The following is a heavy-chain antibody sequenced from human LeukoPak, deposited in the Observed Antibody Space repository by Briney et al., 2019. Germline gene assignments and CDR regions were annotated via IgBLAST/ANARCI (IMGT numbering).Heavy chain of an antibody. CDR2: IYQTGST. D-gene: IGHD3-10*01. CDR1: GYSISSDNY. J-gene: IGHJ4*02. Sequence: SETLSLTCTVSGYSISSDNYWGWIRQPPGKGLEWIGNIYQTGSTYCNPSLTSRVTISIDTSKNQFSLKLSSVTAADTAVYYCARDLSITLIRGVTFDFWGQGALVTVSS. CDR3: ARDLSITLIRGVTFDF. V-gene: IGHV4-38-2*02.